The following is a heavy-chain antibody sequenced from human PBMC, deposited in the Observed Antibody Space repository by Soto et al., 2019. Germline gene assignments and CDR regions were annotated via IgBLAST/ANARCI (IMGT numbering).Heavy chain of an antibody. Sequence: EVQLLESGGGLVQPGGSLRLSCAASGFTFSSYSMSWVRQAPGKGLEWVSGFRTGGDDATTYYADSVKGRFTISRENAKNSLYLQMNSLRAGDTAVYYCARWNWQQLAFDYWGQGTLVTVSS. CDR3: ARWNWQQLAFDY. V-gene: IGHV3-23*01. J-gene: IGHJ4*02. D-gene: IGHD6-13*01. CDR2: FRTGGDDATT. CDR1: GFTFSSYS.